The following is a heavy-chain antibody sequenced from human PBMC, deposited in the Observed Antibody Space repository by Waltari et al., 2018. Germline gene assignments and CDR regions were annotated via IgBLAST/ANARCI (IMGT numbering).Heavy chain of an antibody. Sequence: QVQLQQWGAGLLKPSETLSLTCAVYGGSFSGYFWSWVRQSPGKGLEWIGQINRDGSNNLNPSLKSRVAMSVDTIKSQISLRLTSVTAADAAVYYCARVGDYHGSGRFGLDVWGQGTRVTVSS. CDR3: ARVGDYHGSGRFGLDV. V-gene: IGHV4-34*01. CDR1: GGSFSGYF. CDR2: INRDGSN. J-gene: IGHJ6*02. D-gene: IGHD3-10*01.